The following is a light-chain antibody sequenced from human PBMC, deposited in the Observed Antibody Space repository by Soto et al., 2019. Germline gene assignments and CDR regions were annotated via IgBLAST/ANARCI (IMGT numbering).Light chain of an antibody. V-gene: IGKV1-5*01. CDR2: DAS. Sequence: DIQMTQSPSTLSASVGDRVTITCRASQSISRWLAWYQQKPGKAPKVLISDASNSESGVPSRFSGSGTATEFTLTISSLQPDDFATYYCQQYNSYSPTWTFGQGTKVEIK. CDR1: QSISRW. J-gene: IGKJ1*01. CDR3: QQYNSYSPTWT.